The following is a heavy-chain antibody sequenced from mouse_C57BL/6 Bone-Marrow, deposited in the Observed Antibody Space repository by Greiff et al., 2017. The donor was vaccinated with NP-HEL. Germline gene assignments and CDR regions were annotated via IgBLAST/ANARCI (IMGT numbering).Heavy chain of an antibody. V-gene: IGHV5-4*01. CDR2: ISDGGSYT. Sequence: EVQGVESGGGLVKPGGSLKLSCAASGFTFSSYAMSWVRQTPEKRLEWVATISDGGSYTYYPDNVKGRFTISRDNAKNNLYLQRSHLKSEDTAMYYCAREIRFDYWGQGTTLTVSS. CDR1: GFTFSSYA. CDR3: AREIRFDY. J-gene: IGHJ2*01.